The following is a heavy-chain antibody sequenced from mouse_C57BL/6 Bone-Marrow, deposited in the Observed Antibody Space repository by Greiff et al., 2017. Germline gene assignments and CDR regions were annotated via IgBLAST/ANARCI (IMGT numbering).Heavy chain of an antibody. V-gene: IGHV3-6*01. J-gene: IGHJ2*01. CDR1: GYSITSGYY. CDR3: ASLLDYFDY. Sequence: EVQLVESGPGLVKPSQSLSLTCSVTGYSITSGYYWNWIRQFPGNKLEWMGYISYDGSNNYNPSLKNRISITRDTSKNQFFLKLNSVTTEDTATYYCASLLDYFDYWGQGTTLTVSS. CDR2: ISYDGSN.